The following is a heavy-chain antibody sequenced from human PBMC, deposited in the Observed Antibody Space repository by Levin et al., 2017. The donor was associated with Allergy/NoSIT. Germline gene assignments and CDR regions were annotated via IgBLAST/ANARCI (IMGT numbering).Heavy chain of an antibody. CDR1: GFTFSSYA. CDR3: AKGRSTTPRGDWFDP. J-gene: IGHJ5*02. CDR2: ISGSGDTT. V-gene: IGHV3-23*01. D-gene: IGHD1-1*01. Sequence: GGSLRLSCAASGFTFSSYAMSWLRQAPGKGLEWVSSISGSGDTTIYADSVKGRLTISRDNSKNTLYVQMNRLRAEDAAVYYCAKGRSTTPRGDWFDPWGQGTLVTVSS.